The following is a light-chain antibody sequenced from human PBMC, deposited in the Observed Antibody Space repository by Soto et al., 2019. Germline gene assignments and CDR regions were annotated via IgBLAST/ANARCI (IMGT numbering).Light chain of an antibody. V-gene: IGLV1-47*01. Sequence: QSVLTQTPSASGTPGQRGSISCSGSSSNIGSNYVYWYQQVPGMAPKLLIHRHNQRPSGVPDRFSGSKSGTSASLAISGLRSDDEADYYCAAWDDSLNGLVFGAGTKVTVL. CDR3: AAWDDSLNGLV. J-gene: IGLJ1*01. CDR1: SSNIGSNY. CDR2: RHN.